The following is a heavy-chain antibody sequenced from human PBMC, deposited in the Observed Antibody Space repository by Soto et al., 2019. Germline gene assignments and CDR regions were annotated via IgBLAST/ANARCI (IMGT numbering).Heavy chain of an antibody. Sequence: PVGSLRLSCAASGFTFSTYWMSWVRQAPGKGLEWVANIKQDGSEKYYVDSVKGRFTISRDNAKNSLHLQMNSLRAEDTAVYYCASDRVYKAVAGTSFDYWGQGTLVTVSS. V-gene: IGHV3-7*03. D-gene: IGHD6-19*01. CDR2: IKQDGSEK. CDR3: ASDRVYKAVAGTSFDY. J-gene: IGHJ4*02. CDR1: GFTFSTYW.